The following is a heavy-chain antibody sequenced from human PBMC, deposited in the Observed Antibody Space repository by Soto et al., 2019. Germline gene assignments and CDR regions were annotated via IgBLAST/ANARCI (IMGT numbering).Heavy chain of an antibody. V-gene: IGHV4-34*01. CDR1: GGSFSGYY. CDR3: ARGSGRNFDY. CDR2: LNHSGST. J-gene: IGHJ4*02. Sequence: QVQLQQWGAGLLKPSETLSLTCAVYGGSFSGYYWSWIRQPPGKGLEWIGELNHSGSTNYNPSRNRRVTRSVDTSKHQSSLQLSAVTAADTAAYYCARGSGRNFDYWGQGTLVTVSS.